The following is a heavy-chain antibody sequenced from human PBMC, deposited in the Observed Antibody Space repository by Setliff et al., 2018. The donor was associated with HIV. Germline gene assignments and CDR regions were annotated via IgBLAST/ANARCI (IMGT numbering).Heavy chain of an antibody. J-gene: IGHJ6*03. V-gene: IGHV4-4*09. CDR1: GGSISSYY. CDR3: ARGGGYCSSTSCYSGITRLGFYMDV. CDR2: IYTSGST. D-gene: IGHD2-2*01. Sequence: SETLSLTCTVSGGSISSYYWSWIRQPPGKGLEWIGYIYTSGSTNYNPSLKSRVTISLDTSKNQFSLKLNSVTALDTAVYYCARGGGYCSSTSCYSGITRLGFYMDVWGKGTTVTVSS.